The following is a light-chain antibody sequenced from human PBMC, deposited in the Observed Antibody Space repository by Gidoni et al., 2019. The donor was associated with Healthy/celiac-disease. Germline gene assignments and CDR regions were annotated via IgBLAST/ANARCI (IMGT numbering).Light chain of an antibody. J-gene: IGLJ2*01. Sequence: QSALTQPASASGSPGQSITISCTGTSRDVGGYNYVSWYQQHPGKAPKHMIYDVSNRPSGVSNRFSGAKSCNTASLTISGLQAEDEADYYCSSYTSSSTLEVVFGGGTKLTVL. CDR2: DVS. V-gene: IGLV2-14*03. CDR3: SSYTSSSTLEVV. CDR1: SRDVGGYNY.